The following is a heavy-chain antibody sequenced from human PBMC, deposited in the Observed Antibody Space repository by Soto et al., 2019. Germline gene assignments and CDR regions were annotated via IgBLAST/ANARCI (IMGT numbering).Heavy chain of an antibody. CDR1: GFTFSRYS. J-gene: IGHJ6*02. CDR2: IASSSSHI. V-gene: IGHV3-21*01. Sequence: GGSLRLSCAASGFTFSRYSMNWVRQAPGKGLEWVSSIASSSSHIYYADSVKGRFTISRDNAENSLYLQMNSLRADDTAVYFCARSISDYIVVVPPPRDVWGQGTTVTVSS. D-gene: IGHD2-2*01. CDR3: ARSISDYIVVVPPPRDV.